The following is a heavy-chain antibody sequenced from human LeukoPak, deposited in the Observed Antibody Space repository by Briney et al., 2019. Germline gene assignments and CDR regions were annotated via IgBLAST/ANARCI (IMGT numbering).Heavy chain of an antibody. D-gene: IGHD2-15*01. CDR3: ARDLGGGGCYDY. Sequence: PGGSLRLSCAASGFTFSDYYMSWIPQAPGKGLEGVSFISFSGSNFYYADSVKGRFTISRDNAKNSLYLQMNSLRGDDTAVYYCARDLGGGGCYDYWGQGTLVTVSS. V-gene: IGHV3-11*04. CDR2: ISFSGSNF. CDR1: GFTFSDYY. J-gene: IGHJ4*02.